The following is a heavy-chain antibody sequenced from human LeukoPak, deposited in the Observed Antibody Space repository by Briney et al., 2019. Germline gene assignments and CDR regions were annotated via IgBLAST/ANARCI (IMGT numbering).Heavy chain of an antibody. CDR1: GFTFGDYA. CDR2: ISWNSGSI. J-gene: IGHJ4*02. Sequence: HPGGSLRLSCAASGFTFGDYAMHWVRQAPGKGLEWVSGISWNSGSIGYADSVKGRFTISRDNAKSFLYLQMNSLRAEDTAFYYCAKDLFVVVSAMDYWGLGTLVTVSS. V-gene: IGHV3-9*01. D-gene: IGHD2-21*01. CDR3: AKDLFVVVSAMDY.